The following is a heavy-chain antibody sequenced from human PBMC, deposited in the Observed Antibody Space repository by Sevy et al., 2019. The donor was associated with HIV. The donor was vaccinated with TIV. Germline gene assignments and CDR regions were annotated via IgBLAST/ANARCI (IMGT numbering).Heavy chain of an antibody. V-gene: IGHV3-21*06. CDR2: ISGSSNYI. Sequence: GGSLRLSCAASGFTLSRYNMNWVRQAPGKGLEWVSSISGSSNYIYYAESLKGRFIISRDNAKNTVYLQMNSLRGDDTAVYYCATGPPDGSYDYFDSWGQGTLVTVSS. D-gene: IGHD1-26*01. CDR1: GFTLSRYN. CDR3: ATGPPDGSYDYFDS. J-gene: IGHJ4*02.